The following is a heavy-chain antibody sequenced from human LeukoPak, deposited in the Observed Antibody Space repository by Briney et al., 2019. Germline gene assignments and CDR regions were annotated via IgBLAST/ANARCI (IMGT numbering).Heavy chain of an antibody. D-gene: IGHD6-19*01. CDR2: INPSGGST. CDR3: AIWTLVAGSNFDY. Sequence: ASVKVSCKASGYTFTSYYMHWVRQAPGQGLEWMGIINPSGGSTSYAQKFQGRVTMTRNTSISTAYMELSSLRSEDTAVYYCAIWTLVAGSNFDYWGQGTLVTVSS. CDR1: GYTFTSYY. J-gene: IGHJ4*02. V-gene: IGHV1-46*01.